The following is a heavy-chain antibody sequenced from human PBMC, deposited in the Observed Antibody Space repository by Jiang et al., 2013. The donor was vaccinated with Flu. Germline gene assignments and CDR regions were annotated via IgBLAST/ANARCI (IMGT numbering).Heavy chain of an antibody. V-gene: IGHV1-18*01. J-gene: IGHJ3*02. Sequence: GAEVKKPGASVKVSCKASGYTFTSYGISWVRQAPGQGLEWMGWISAYNGNTNYAQKLQGRVTMTTDTSTSTAYMELRSLRSDDTAVYYCARVVVVVPAATDAFDIWGQGTMVTVSS. CDR1: GYTFTSYG. CDR2: ISAYNGNT. D-gene: IGHD2-2*01. CDR3: ARVVVVVPAATDAFDI.